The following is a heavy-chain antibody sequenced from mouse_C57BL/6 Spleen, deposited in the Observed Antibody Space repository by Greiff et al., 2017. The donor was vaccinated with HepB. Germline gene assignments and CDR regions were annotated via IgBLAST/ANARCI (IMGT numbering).Heavy chain of an antibody. J-gene: IGHJ4*01. CDR2: INPGSGGT. D-gene: IGHD2-10*01. V-gene: IGHV1-54*01. CDR3: ARPTGPDAMDY. CDR1: GYAFTNYL. Sequence: VQGVESGAELVRPGTSVKVSCKASGYAFTNYLIEWVKQRPGQGLEWIGVINPGSGGTNYNEKFKGKAKLTADKSSSTAYMQLSSLTSEDAAVYFCARPTGPDAMDYWGQGTSVTVSS.